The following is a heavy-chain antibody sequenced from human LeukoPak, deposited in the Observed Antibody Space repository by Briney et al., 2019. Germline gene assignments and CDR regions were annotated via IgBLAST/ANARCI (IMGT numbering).Heavy chain of an antibody. CDR1: GFTFDDYA. Sequence: GGSLRLSCAASGFTFDDYAMHWVRQAPGKGLEWVSGISWNSGSIGYADSVKGRFTISRDNAKNSLYLQMNSLRAEDMAVYYCARDPAKFWSGHDYWGQGTLVTVSS. CDR2: ISWNSGSI. J-gene: IGHJ4*02. CDR3: ARDPAKFWSGHDY. V-gene: IGHV3-9*03. D-gene: IGHD3-3*01.